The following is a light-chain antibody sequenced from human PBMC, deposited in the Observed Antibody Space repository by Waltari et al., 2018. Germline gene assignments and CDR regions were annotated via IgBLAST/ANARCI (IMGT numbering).Light chain of an antibody. CDR1: HGINNY. CDR3: QQYNDYPLT. V-gene: IGKV1-16*02. Sequence: IQMPQSPSSLSASVGDRVTITCRASHGINNYLAWFQQKPGEAPKSLIYDVSNLQSGVPSKFSGSTSGTDFTLTISSLQPEDVATYYCQQYNDYPLTFGGGTKVEIK. CDR2: DVS. J-gene: IGKJ4*01.